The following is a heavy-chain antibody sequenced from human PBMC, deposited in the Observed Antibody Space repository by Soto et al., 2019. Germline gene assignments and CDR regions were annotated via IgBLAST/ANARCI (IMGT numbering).Heavy chain of an antibody. CDR3: AREGDYVWGSYRYLSNDY. CDR2: IIPIFGTA. D-gene: IGHD3-16*02. V-gene: IGHV1-69*13. CDR1: GGTFSSYA. Sequence: SVKVSCKASGGTFSSYAISWVRQAPGQGLEWMGGIIPIFGTANYAQKFQGRVTITADESTSTAYMELSSLRSEDTAVYYCAREGDYVWGSYRYLSNDYWGQGTLVTSPQ. J-gene: IGHJ4*02.